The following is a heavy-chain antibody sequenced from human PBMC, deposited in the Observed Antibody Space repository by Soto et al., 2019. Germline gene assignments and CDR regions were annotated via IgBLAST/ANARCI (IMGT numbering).Heavy chain of an antibody. J-gene: IGHJ4*02. CDR3: ARDTGYYGSGSYKY. CDR1: GYTFTGYY. D-gene: IGHD3-10*01. V-gene: IGHV1-2*02. CDR2: INPNSGGT. Sequence: GSVNVSCKASGYTFTGYYMHWVRQAPGQGLEWMGWINPNSGGTNYAQKFQGRVTMTRDTSISTAYMELSRLRSDDTAVYYCARDTGYYGSGSYKYWGQRTLVTFSS.